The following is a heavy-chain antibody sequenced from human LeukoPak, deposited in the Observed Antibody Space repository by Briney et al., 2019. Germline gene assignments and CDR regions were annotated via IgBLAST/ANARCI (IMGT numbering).Heavy chain of an antibody. D-gene: IGHD1/OR15-1a*01. V-gene: IGHV3-7*01. CDR1: GFADASNY. Sequence: AGGSLRLSCAASGFADASNYMSWVRQAPGKGLEWVANIKYDGSEKYYVDSVKGRFIISRDNAKNSLYLQMNTLRAEETAVYYCARDNNRLFDYWGQGTLVTVSS. CDR2: IKYDGSEK. CDR3: ARDNNRLFDY. J-gene: IGHJ4*02.